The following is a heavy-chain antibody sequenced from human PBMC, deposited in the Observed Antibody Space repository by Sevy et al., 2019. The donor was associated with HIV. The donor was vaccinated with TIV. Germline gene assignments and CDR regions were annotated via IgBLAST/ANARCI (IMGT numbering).Heavy chain of an antibody. CDR2: ISGSGGSV. V-gene: IGHV3-23*01. J-gene: IGHJ4*02. Sequence: GGSLRLSCVASGFIFNSYTMSWVRQAPGKGLEWVSIISGSGGSVYYPDSLKGRFTISRDNFKNTVSLQMNSLRAEDTAVYYCTNRGGVIITGFESWGQGTLVTVSS. CDR1: GFIFNSYT. D-gene: IGHD3-16*01. CDR3: TNRGGVIITGFES.